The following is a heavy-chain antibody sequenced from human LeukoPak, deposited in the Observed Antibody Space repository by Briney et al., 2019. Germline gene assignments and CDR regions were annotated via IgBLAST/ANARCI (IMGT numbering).Heavy chain of an antibody. D-gene: IGHD3-3*01. J-gene: IGHJ4*02. CDR1: GGSISSYY. CDR3: ARHAVDVLRFLEWFE. CDR2: IYYSGST. Sequence: SETLSLTCTVSGGSISSYYWGWIRQPPGKGLEWIGSIYYSGSTYYNPSLKSRVTISVDTSKNQFSLKLSSVTAADTAVYYCARHAVDVLRFLEWFEWGQGTLVTVSS. V-gene: IGHV4-39*01.